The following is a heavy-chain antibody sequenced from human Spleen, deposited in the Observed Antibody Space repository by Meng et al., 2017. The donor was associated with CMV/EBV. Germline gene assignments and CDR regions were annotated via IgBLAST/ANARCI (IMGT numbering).Heavy chain of an antibody. CDR2: ISVTSTYI. CDR3: ARDTGQWLATGPYYYYGMDV. D-gene: IGHD6-19*01. CDR1: GFTFSNVW. Sequence: GESLKISCATSGFTFSNVWMNWVRQAPGKGLEWVSSISVTSTYIYYADSVKGRFTISRDSAKNSLYLQMNSLRAEDTAVYYCARDTGQWLATGPYYYYGMDVWGQGTTVTVSS. J-gene: IGHJ6*02. V-gene: IGHV3-21*01.